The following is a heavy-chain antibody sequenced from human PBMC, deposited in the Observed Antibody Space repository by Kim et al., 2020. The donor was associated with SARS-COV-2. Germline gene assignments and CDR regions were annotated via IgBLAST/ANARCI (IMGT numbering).Heavy chain of an antibody. CDR3: ARTTNYADYYFDY. CDR2: IYYSGST. Sequence: SETLSLTCTVSGGSISSYYWTWIRQPPGKGLEWIGYIYYSGSTSYNPSLKSRVTMSVDTSKNQFSLNLSSVTAADTAVYYCARTTNYADYYFDYWGQGTLVTVSS. CDR1: GGSISSYY. V-gene: IGHV4-59*08. D-gene: IGHD4-17*01. J-gene: IGHJ4*02.